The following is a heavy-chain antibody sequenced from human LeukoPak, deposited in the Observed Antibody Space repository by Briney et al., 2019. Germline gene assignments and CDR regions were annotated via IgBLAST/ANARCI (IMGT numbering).Heavy chain of an antibody. Sequence: PGRSLRLSCTASGFTFGDYAVSWVRQAPGKGLEWVAFIRSKAYGGTTEYAASVKGRFTISRDDSKSIAYLQMNSLKTEDTAVYYCTSGRDIVVVPAAQGDYWGQGTLVTVSS. CDR1: GFTFGDYA. V-gene: IGHV3-49*04. D-gene: IGHD2-2*01. CDR2: IRSKAYGGTT. J-gene: IGHJ4*02. CDR3: TSGRDIVVVPAAQGDY.